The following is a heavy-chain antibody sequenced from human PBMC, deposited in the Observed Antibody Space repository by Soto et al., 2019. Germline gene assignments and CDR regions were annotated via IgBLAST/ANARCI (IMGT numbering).Heavy chain of an antibody. J-gene: IGHJ6*02. Sequence: QVQLQESGPGLVKPSETLAVTCTVSGGSVSSGSYYWSLIRQPPGKGLEWVGCISDTGSGDYKPSLKSRVTISVHASKRQFSLRLNSVTAADTGVYYCARAHSGYDPLGMDVWGQGTTVTVSS. D-gene: IGHD5-12*01. V-gene: IGHV4-61*01. CDR1: GGSVSSGSYY. CDR2: ISDTGSG. CDR3: ARAHSGYDPLGMDV.